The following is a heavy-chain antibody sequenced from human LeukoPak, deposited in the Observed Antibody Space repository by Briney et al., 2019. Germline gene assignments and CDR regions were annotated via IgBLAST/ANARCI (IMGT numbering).Heavy chain of an antibody. V-gene: IGHV4-59*01. CDR1: GGSISGDY. D-gene: IGHD6-13*01. CDR3: ARDRPGGSSLDY. J-gene: IGHJ4*02. Sequence: SETLSLTCTVSGGSISGDYWSWIRQSPGKGLEWIAYIHSSGSTSYNPSLKSRVTISVDTSKNEFSLKLTSVDAADTAVYYCARDRPGGSSLDYWGQGTLVTVSS. CDR2: IHSSGST.